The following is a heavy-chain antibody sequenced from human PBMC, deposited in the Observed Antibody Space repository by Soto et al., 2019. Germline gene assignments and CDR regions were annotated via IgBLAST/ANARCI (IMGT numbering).Heavy chain of an antibody. CDR2: ITASGRNT. V-gene: IGHV3-23*01. CDR1: GFTFSNYA. D-gene: IGHD3-22*01. Sequence: GGSLRLSCAASGFTFSNYAMSWVRQASGKGPEWVSTITASGRNTYYADSVKGRFTTTRDNSKNTVYLQMNSLSADDTAVYFCAKGFYYDSSGYFDYWGQGTPVTVSS. J-gene: IGHJ4*02. CDR3: AKGFYYDSSGYFDY.